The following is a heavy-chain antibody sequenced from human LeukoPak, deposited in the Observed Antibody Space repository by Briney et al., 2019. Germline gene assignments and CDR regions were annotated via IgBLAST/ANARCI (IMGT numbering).Heavy chain of an antibody. CDR2: INHSGST. CDR3: ARARARRAPTLPPGITGTWKGAFDI. CDR1: GGSFSGYY. J-gene: IGHJ3*02. V-gene: IGHV4-34*01. D-gene: IGHD1-20*01. Sequence: SETLSLTCAVYGGSFSGYYWSWIRQPPGKGLEWIGEINHSGSTNYNPSLKSRVTISVDTSKNQFSLKLSSVTAADTAVYYCARARARRAPTLPPGITGTWKGAFDIWGQGTMVTVSS.